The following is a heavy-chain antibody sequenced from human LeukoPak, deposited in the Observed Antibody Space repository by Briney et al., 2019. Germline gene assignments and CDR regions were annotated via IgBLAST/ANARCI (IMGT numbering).Heavy chain of an antibody. CDR3: ARGEGFNYYDSSDFDY. CDR1: GFTFSSYW. CDR2: IKQDGSEK. V-gene: IGHV3-7*01. J-gene: IGHJ4*02. D-gene: IGHD3-22*01. Sequence: PGRSLRVSCAASGFTFSSYWMSWVRQAPGKGEERVANIKQDGSEKYYVDSVKALFTISRDNAKNSLYLQMNSLRAEDTAVYYCARGEGFNYYDSSDFDYWGQGTMVTVSS.